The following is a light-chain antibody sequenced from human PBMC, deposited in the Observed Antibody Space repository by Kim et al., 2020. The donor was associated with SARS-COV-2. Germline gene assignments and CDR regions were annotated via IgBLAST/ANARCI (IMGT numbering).Light chain of an antibody. Sequence: DIVLTQSPGTLSLSPGERATLSCRASQGLSSSLAWYQQKPGQAPRLLIYGASSRATGIPYRFSGSGSGTDFTLTISRLEPEDFAVYYCQQYSSSPQTFGQGTKVDIK. V-gene: IGKV3-20*01. CDR1: QGLSSS. J-gene: IGKJ1*01. CDR2: GAS. CDR3: QQYSSSPQT.